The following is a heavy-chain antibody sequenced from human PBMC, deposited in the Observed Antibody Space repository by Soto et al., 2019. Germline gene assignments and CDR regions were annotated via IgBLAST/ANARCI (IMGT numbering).Heavy chain of an antibody. Sequence: GGSLRLSCAASGFTFSSYGMHWVRQAPGKGLEWVAVISYDGSNKYYADSVKGRFTISRDNSKNTLYLQMNSLRAEDTAVYYCAKVMRELLFYYYGMDVWGQGTTVTVSS. CDR2: ISYDGSNK. CDR1: GFTFSSYG. J-gene: IGHJ6*02. V-gene: IGHV3-30*18. D-gene: IGHD1-26*01. CDR3: AKVMRELLFYYYGMDV.